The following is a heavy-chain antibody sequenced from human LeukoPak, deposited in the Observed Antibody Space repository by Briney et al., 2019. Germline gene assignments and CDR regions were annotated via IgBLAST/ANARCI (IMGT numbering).Heavy chain of an antibody. CDR1: GFIFSSYA. J-gene: IGHJ6*02. Sequence: GGSLRLSCAASGFIFSSYAMSWVRQAPGKGLEWVSLISEGGTSTNYADSVEGRFTISRDNSKSTLYLQINSLRADDTALYYCARQPVGGRRYYYYGMDVWGQGTTVTVSS. D-gene: IGHD3-10*01. CDR3: ARQPVGGRRYYYYGMDV. CDR2: ISEGGTST. V-gene: IGHV3-23*01.